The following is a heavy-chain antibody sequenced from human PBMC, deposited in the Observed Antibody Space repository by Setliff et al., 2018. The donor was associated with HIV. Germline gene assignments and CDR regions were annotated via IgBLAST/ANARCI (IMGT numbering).Heavy chain of an antibody. D-gene: IGHD6-13*01. Sequence: ASVKVSCKASGGIFSTSAINWVRQAPGQGLEWMGWISAYNGNTKYAQKVQGRVTMTRDAYTSTVYMEMSSLRSEDTALYYCARVQMNSGWYIDYWGQGTLVTVSS. J-gene: IGHJ4*02. V-gene: IGHV1-18*01. CDR3: ARVQMNSGWYIDY. CDR2: ISAYNGNT. CDR1: GGIFSTSA.